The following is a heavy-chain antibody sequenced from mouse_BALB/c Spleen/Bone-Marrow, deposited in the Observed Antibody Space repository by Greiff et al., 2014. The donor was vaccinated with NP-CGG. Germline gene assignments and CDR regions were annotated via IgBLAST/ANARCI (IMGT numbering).Heavy chain of an antibody. CDR2: INSGSGGT. Sequence: VQLQQSGAELVRPGTSVKVSCKGSGYAFTNYLIEWVKQRPGQGLEWIGVINSGSGGTKYNEKFKGKATLTADKSSSTAYMQLSSLTSDDSAVYFCARAITDAMNYWGQGISVTVSS. CDR1: GYAFTNYL. V-gene: IGHV1-54*01. CDR3: ARAITDAMNY. D-gene: IGHD2-4*01. J-gene: IGHJ4*01.